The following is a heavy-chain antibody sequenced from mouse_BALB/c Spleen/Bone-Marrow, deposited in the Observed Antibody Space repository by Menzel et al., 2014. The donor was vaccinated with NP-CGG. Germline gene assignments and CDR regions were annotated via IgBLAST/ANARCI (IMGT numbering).Heavy chain of an antibody. CDR2: IDPASDYT. CDR3: ATLTGTYDY. V-gene: IGHV14-3*02. CDR1: GFNIKDTY. J-gene: IGHJ2*01. Sequence: EVKLQESGAELVKPGASVKLSCTASGFNIKDTYMHWVKRRPEQGLEWIGRIDPASDYTQFDSKFQGKATITADTSSNTAYLQLSSLTSEDTAVYYCATLTGTYDYWGQGTTLTVSS. D-gene: IGHD4-1*01.